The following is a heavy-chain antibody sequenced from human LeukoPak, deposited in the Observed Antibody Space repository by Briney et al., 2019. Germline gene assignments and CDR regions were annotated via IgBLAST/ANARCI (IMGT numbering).Heavy chain of an antibody. CDR3: ARTYCRGGICHFDY. Sequence: SESLSLTCIVSGASITSYYWSWVRQPPGNGLEWIEYIKHSGNTDTNPTLKRRGTMSVDTSKTQFSLKLSSVTAADTAVYYCARTYCRGGICHFDYWGQGTLVTVSS. J-gene: IGHJ4*02. D-gene: IGHD2-15*01. CDR1: GASITSYY. V-gene: IGHV4-59*08. CDR2: IKHSGNT.